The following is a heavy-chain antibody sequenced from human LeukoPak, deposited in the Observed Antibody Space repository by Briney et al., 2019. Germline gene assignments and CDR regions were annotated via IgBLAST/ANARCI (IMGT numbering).Heavy chain of an antibody. CDR1: GSSIASRNW. CDR3: ARKSDAKSYYPD. CDR2: IYYTGSI. J-gene: IGHJ4*02. D-gene: IGHD3-10*01. V-gene: IGHV4-28*05. Sequence: SDTLSLTCSVSGSSIASRNWWGWIRQPPGKGLEWIGYIYYTGSIYYNPSLKSRVTMSVDTSKNQFSLRLSSVTAVDTAVYYCARKSDAKSYYPDWGQGTLVTVSS.